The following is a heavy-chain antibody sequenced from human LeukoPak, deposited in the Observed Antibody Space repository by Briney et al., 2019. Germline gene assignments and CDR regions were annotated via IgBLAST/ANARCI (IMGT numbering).Heavy chain of an antibody. J-gene: IGHJ4*02. D-gene: IGHD6-13*01. CDR3: ERLSGSSSWQFDY. Sequence: SETLSLTCTVSGGSISSYYWSWIRQPPGKGLEWIGYIYTSGSTNYNPSLKSRVTISVAPSKKQSSLQLSSVTAADTAVYYCERLSGSSSWQFDYWGQGTLVTVSS. CDR2: IYTSGST. V-gene: IGHV4-4*09. CDR1: GGSISSYY.